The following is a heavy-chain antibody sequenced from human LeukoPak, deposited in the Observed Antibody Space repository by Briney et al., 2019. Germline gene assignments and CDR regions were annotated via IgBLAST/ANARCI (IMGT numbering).Heavy chain of an antibody. J-gene: IGHJ6*03. CDR2: INPSGGST. CDR3: ARSITGTTYYYYYYMDV. V-gene: IGHV1-46*01. CDR1: GYTFTSYY. D-gene: IGHD1-7*01. Sequence: ASVKASCKASGYTFTSYYMHWVRQAPGQGLEWMGIINPSGGSTSYAQKFQGRVTMTRDMSTSTVYMELSSLRSEDTAVYYCARSITGTTYYYYYYMDVWGKGTTVTVSS.